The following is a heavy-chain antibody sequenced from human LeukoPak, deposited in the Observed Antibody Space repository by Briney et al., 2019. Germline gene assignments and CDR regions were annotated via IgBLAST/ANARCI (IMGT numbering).Heavy chain of an antibody. CDR3: VRSTGFGELFPFDY. CDR1: GFTFSSYE. J-gene: IGHJ4*02. CDR2: IGRSDTSI. V-gene: IGHV3-48*03. Sequence: GGSLRLSCVTSGFTFSSYEMNWVRQAPGKGLEWVSHIGRSDTSIDYADSVKGRFTISRDNAKNSLFLQMNSLRAEDTAVYYCVRSTGFGELFPFDYWGQGTQVTVSS. D-gene: IGHD3-10*01.